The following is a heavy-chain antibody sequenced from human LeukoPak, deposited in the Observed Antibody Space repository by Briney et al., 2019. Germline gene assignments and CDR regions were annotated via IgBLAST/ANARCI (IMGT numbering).Heavy chain of an antibody. Sequence: GGSLRLSCAASGFTFSSYAMHWVRQAPGKGLEWVAVISYDGSNKYYADSVKGRFTISRDNSKNTLYLQMNSLRAEDTAVYYCASSAGEAAAGGDWFDPWGQGTLVTVSS. CDR1: GFTFSSYA. CDR3: ASSAGEAAAGGDWFDP. CDR2: ISYDGSNK. D-gene: IGHD6-13*01. J-gene: IGHJ5*02. V-gene: IGHV3-30-3*01.